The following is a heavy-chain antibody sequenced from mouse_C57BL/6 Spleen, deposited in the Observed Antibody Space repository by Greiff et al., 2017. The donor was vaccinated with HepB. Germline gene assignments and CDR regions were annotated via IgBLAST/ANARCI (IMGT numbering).Heavy chain of an antibody. J-gene: IGHJ3*01. CDR3: ARGIYYYGSSFEAWFAY. D-gene: IGHD1-1*01. CDR2: IHPNSGST. CDR1: GYTFTSYW. Sequence: QVQLQQPGAELVKPGASVKLSCKASGYTFTSYWMHWVKQRPGQGLEWIGMIHPNSGSTNYNEKFKSKATLTVDKSSSTAYMQLSSLTSEDSAVYYCARGIYYYGSSFEAWFAYWGQGTLVTVSA. V-gene: IGHV1-64*01.